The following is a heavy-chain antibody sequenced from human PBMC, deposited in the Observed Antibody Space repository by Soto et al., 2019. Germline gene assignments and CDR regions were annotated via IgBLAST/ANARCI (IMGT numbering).Heavy chain of an antibody. Sequence: GGSLRLSCAASGFTFSSYGMHWVRQAPGKGLEWVAVISYDGSNKYYADSVKGRFTISRDNSKNALYLQMNSLRADDTAVYYCAKDGGSGSVRINYYYYGLDVWRQGTTVTVSS. J-gene: IGHJ6*02. CDR1: GFTFSSYG. CDR2: ISYDGSNK. CDR3: AKDGGSGSVRINYYYYGLDV. V-gene: IGHV3-30*18. D-gene: IGHD3-3*01.